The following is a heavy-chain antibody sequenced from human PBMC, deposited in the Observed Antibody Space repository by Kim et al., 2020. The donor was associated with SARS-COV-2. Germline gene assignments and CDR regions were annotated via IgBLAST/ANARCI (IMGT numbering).Heavy chain of an antibody. J-gene: IGHJ4*02. CDR3: ASLPDQWLSSYYFDY. Sequence: PSLKSRVTISVDTSKNQVSLKLSSVTAADTAVYYCASLPDQWLSSYYFDYWGQGTLVTVSS. V-gene: IGHV4-34*01. D-gene: IGHD6-19*01.